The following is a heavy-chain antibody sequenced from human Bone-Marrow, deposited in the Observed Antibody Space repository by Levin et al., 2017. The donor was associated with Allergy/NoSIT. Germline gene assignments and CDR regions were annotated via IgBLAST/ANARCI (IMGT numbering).Heavy chain of an antibody. CDR3: ARGWFGELLSH. J-gene: IGHJ4*02. V-gene: IGHV3-53*01. CDR2: IYSGGST. D-gene: IGHD3-10*01. Sequence: GASVKVSCAASGFTVSSNYMSWVRQAPGKGPEWVSVIYSGGSTYYADSVKGRFTISRDNSKNTLYLKMNSLRAEDTAVYYCARGWFGELLSHWGQGTLVTVSS. CDR1: GFTVSSNY.